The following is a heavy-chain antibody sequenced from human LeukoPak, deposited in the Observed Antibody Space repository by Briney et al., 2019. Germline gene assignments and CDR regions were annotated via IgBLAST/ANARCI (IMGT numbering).Heavy chain of an antibody. J-gene: IGHJ6*02. CDR3: ARSDAFKYNFGGMDV. D-gene: IGHD2/OR15-2a*01. Sequence: SETLSLTCTVSGGSISSYYWSWIRQPPGKGLEWIGYIYYSGSTNYNPSLKSRVTISVDTSKNQFSLKLSSVTAADTAVYYCARSDAFKYNFGGMDVWGQGTTVTVSS. V-gene: IGHV4-59*01. CDR2: IYYSGST. CDR1: GGSISSYY.